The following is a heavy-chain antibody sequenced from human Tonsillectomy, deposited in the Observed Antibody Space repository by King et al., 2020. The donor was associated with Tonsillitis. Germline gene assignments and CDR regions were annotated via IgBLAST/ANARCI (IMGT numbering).Heavy chain of an antibody. J-gene: IGHJ4*02. CDR3: ARGGSSSGAFIDY. CDR1: GGYISSYY. CDR2: IYFGGST. Sequence: VQLQESGPGLVKPSETLSLTCTVSGGYISSYYWSWIRQPPGKGLEWIGYIYFGGSTNYNPSLKSRVTISVDTSKNQFSLKLNSVTAADTAVYYCARGGSSSGAFIDYWGLGTLVTVSS. D-gene: IGHD6-13*01. V-gene: IGHV4-59*01.